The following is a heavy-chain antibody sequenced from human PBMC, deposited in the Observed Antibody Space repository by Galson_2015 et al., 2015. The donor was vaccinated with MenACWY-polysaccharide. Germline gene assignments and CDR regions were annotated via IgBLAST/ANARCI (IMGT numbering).Heavy chain of an antibody. D-gene: IGHD2-2*01. CDR3: ARVSDVVVPAAIRFVAAAGPFDY. CDR2: IIPIFGTA. V-gene: IGHV1-69*13. CDR1: GGTFSSYA. Sequence: SVKVSCKASGGTFSSYAISWVRQAPGQGLEWMGGIIPIFGTANYAQKFQGRVTITADESTSTAYMELSSLRSEDTAVYYCARVSDVVVPAAIRFVAAAGPFDYWGQGTLVTVSS. J-gene: IGHJ4*02.